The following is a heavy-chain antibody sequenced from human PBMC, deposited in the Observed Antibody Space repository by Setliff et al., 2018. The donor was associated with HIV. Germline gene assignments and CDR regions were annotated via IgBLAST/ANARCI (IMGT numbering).Heavy chain of an antibody. J-gene: IGHJ5*02. CDR3: ARGGSSSNWFGP. CDR2: SYNSVTT. CDR1: GASISSNT. D-gene: IGHD2-2*01. V-gene: IGHV4-59*01. Sequence: SETLSLTCIVSGASISSNTWSWIRQAPWKGLQWIGFSYNSVTTNYNPSLKSRVTISLDTSKNQFSRRLTSVTAADTALYYCARGGSSSNWFGPWGQGTLVTVSS.